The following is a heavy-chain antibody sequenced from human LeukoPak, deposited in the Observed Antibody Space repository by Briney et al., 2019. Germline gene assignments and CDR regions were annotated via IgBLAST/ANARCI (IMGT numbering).Heavy chain of an antibody. CDR2: IYSGGRI. J-gene: IGHJ3*02. Sequence: SETLSLTCTVSGGSFSGTYYWGWIRQPPGKGLEWIGSIYSGGRIYYNPSLKSRVTISVDTSKNHFSLKLTSVTAADTAVYYCARAPWAYGNYVHAFDIWGQGTMITVSS. CDR1: GGSFSGTYY. D-gene: IGHD4-11*01. CDR3: ARAPWAYGNYVHAFDI. V-gene: IGHV4-39*07.